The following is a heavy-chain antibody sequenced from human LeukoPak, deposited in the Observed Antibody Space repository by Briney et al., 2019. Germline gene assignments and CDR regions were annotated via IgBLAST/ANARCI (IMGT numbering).Heavy chain of an antibody. CDR2: VYFSGST. D-gene: IGHD3-10*01. Sequence: ASETLSLTCTVSGGSITNYYWSWIRQPPGKGLEWIGYVYFSGSTNYNPSLKSRVTISVDTSKNQFSLKLSSVTAADTAVYYCARHNALFEVNWGQGTLVTVSS. CDR3: ARHNALFEVN. CDR1: GGSITNYY. V-gene: IGHV4-59*08. J-gene: IGHJ4*02.